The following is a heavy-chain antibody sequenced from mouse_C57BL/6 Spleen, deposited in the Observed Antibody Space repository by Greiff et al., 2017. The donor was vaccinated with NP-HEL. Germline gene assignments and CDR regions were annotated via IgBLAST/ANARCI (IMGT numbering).Heavy chain of an antibody. Sequence: VQLQQSGAELVRPGASVKLSCTASGFNIKDDYMHWVKQRPEQGLEWIGWIDPENGDTEYASKLQGKATITADTSSHTAYLQLSSLTSEDTAIYYCTPTAQATGYWGQGTTLTVSS. V-gene: IGHV14-4*01. CDR3: TPTAQATGY. CDR2: IDPENGDT. J-gene: IGHJ2*01. D-gene: IGHD3-2*02. CDR1: GFNIKDDY.